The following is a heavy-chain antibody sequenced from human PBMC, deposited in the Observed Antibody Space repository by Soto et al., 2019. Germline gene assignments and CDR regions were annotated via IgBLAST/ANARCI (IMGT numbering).Heavy chain of an antibody. Sequence: QVQLVQSGAEVKMPGASVRLSCKASGYTFTTYAISWVRQAPGQGLEWMGWLRTYDGHTDYGPNLRGRVTMTTDTSTNTAYMELRSLRSDDTAVYYCARDRLHTSSSITFDYWGPGALVTVSS. D-gene: IGHD6-6*01. V-gene: IGHV1-18*04. CDR1: GYTFTTYA. CDR3: ARDRLHTSSSITFDY. CDR2: LRTYDGHT. J-gene: IGHJ4*02.